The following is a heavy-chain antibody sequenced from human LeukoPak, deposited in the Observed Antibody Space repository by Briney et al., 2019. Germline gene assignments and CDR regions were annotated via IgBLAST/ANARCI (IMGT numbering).Heavy chain of an antibody. CDR1: GWSFNDYY. Sequence: SETLSLTCAAYGWSFNDYYWNWIRQPPGKGLGWIGEINARGDTNYNPSLKSRVTISVDTSKKQFSLRLTSMIAADTALYYCARGQVPAARGYNWFDPWGQGTLVTVSS. V-gene: IGHV4-34*01. CDR3: ARGQVPAARGYNWFDP. CDR2: INARGDT. D-gene: IGHD2-2*01. J-gene: IGHJ5*02.